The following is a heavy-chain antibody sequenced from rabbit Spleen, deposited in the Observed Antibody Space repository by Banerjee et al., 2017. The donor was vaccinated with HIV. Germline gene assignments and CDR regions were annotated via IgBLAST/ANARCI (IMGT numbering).Heavy chain of an antibody. D-gene: IGHD2-1*01. Sequence: QSLEESGGDLVKPGASLTLTCTASGFSFSSSYWICWVRQAPGKGLEWIGCIVAGSSGTTYYPSWAKGRFTISKTSSTTVTLQMTSLTAADTATYFCAREGFYGDGGYVDAFDLWGQGTLVTVS. CDR1: GFSFSSSYW. J-gene: IGHJ4*01. CDR2: IVAGSSGTT. V-gene: IGHV1S40*01. CDR3: AREGFYGDGGYVDAFDL.